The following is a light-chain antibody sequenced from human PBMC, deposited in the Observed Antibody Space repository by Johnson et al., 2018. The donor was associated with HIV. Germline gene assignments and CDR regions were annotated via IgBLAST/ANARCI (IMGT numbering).Light chain of an antibody. J-gene: IGLJ1*01. CDR3: GAWDSSLNAYV. CDR2: DNN. V-gene: IGLV1-51*01. CDR1: SSNIGNNY. Sequence: QSVLTQPPSVSAAPGQKVTISCSGSSSNIGNNYVSWYQHLPGTAPKLLIYDNNKRPSGIPDRFFGSKSGTSATLDITALPTGDEGDYYCGAWDSSLNAYVFGAGTKVTVL.